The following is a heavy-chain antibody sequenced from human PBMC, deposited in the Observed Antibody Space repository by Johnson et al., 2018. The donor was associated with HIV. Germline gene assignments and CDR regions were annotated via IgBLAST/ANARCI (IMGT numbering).Heavy chain of an antibody. CDR1: GFTFDDYG. Sequence: VQLVESGGGLVKPGGSLKLYCAASGFTFDDYGMSWVRQAPGKGLEWVSGINWNGASTGYPDSVKGRFTISRDNAKNPLYLQMNRLGMEDTAVYYCAKSTQASILREYGSYGAFDRWGQGTMVTVSS. CDR2: INWNGAST. D-gene: IGHD3-10*01. V-gene: IGHV3-20*04. J-gene: IGHJ3*02. CDR3: AKSTQASILREYGSYGAFDR.